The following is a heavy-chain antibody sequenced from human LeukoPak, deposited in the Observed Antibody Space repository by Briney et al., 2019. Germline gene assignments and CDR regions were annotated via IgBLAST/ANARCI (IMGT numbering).Heavy chain of an antibody. J-gene: IGHJ3*02. Sequence: SETLSLTCTVSGGSISSYYWSWIRQPAGKGLEWIGRIYTSGSTNYNPSLKSRVTMSVDTSKNQFSLKLSSVTAADTAVYYCAREGGIAVAGRAFDIWGQGTMVTVSS. D-gene: IGHD6-19*01. CDR2: IYTSGST. V-gene: IGHV4-4*07. CDR3: AREGGIAVAGRAFDI. CDR1: GGSISSYY.